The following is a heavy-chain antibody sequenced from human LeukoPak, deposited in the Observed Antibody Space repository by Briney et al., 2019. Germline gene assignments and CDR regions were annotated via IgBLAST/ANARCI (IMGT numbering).Heavy chain of an antibody. CDR1: GASISDYY. CDR3: ARAGRLGYFDF. J-gene: IGHJ2*01. V-gene: IGHV4-59*01. Sequence: SETLSLTCNVSGASISDYYWSWVRQSPEKGLEWIVSLLYRGSTHYNPSLRSRVAISHDTSNNQFSLKLTSVTTADTAVYYCARAGRLGYFDFCGRGTLVTVSS. CDR2: LLYRGST. D-gene: IGHD1-14*01.